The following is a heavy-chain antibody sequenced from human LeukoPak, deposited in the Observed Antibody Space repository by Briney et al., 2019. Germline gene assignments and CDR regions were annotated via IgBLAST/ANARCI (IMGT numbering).Heavy chain of an antibody. CDR2: ISSSGDAT. CDR1: GFTLNNYA. Sequence: GGSLRLSCAASGFTLNNYAMNWVRQAPGKGLEWVSLISSSGDATYYADSVQGRFTISRDNSRNTLYLHINSLRVEDTATYYCARGTTDLDYWGQGTRVIVSS. V-gene: IGHV3-23*01. CDR3: ARGTTDLDY. D-gene: IGHD1-14*01. J-gene: IGHJ4*02.